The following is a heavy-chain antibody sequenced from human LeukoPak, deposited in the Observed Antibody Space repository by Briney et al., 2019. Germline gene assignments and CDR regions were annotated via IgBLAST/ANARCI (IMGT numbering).Heavy chain of an antibody. CDR2: IYFSGAT. Sequence: SETLSLTCTVSGGSIGTYYWSWIRQPRGKGREGLGFIYFSGATRYRPSLRGRVTISLDTSKSQFSLKLNSVTAADTAVYYCARTPGSGGSYVFDYWGQGALVTVSS. CDR1: GGSIGTYY. V-gene: IGHV4-59*08. J-gene: IGHJ4*02. D-gene: IGHD6-19*01. CDR3: ARTPGSGGSYVFDY.